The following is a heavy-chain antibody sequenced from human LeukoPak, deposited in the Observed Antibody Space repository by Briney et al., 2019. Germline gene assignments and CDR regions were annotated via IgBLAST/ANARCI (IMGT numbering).Heavy chain of an antibody. Sequence: GGSLRLSCAAPGFTFSSYWMHWVRQAPGKGLVWVSHISGGGSSTSDAESVRGRFTISRDNAKNTLYLQMHSLRPEDTAVYYCARDYSYAMDVWGQGTTVTVSS. CDR1: GFTFSSYW. V-gene: IGHV3-74*01. CDR3: ARDYSYAMDV. D-gene: IGHD2-21*01. CDR2: ISGGGSST. J-gene: IGHJ6*02.